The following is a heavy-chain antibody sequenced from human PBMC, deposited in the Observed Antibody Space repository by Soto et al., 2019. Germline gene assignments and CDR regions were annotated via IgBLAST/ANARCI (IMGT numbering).Heavy chain of an antibody. CDR2: ISGSGGST. V-gene: IGHV3-23*01. CDR1: GFTFSSYA. CDR3: AKDFGDTAMADPGY. D-gene: IGHD5-18*01. Sequence: GGSLRLSCAASGFTFSSYAMSWVRQAPGKGLEWVSAISGSGGSTYYTDSVKGRFTISRDNSKNTLYLHMNSLRAEDTAVYYCAKDFGDTAMADPGYWGQGTLVTVSS. J-gene: IGHJ4*02.